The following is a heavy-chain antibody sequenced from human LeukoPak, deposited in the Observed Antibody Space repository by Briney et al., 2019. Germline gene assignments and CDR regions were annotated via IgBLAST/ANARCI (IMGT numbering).Heavy chain of an antibody. CDR2: INPNSGGT. D-gene: IGHD3-16*02. CDR3: ARPAGLKSTYYDYVWGSYRYPFDFDY. J-gene: IGHJ4*02. Sequence: ASVKVSCKASGYTFTGYYMHWVRQAPGQGLEWMGWINPNSGGTNYAQKFQGRVTMTRDTSISTAYMELSRLRSDDTAVYYCARPAGLKSTYYDYVWGSYRYPFDFDYWGQGTLVTVSS. V-gene: IGHV1-2*02. CDR1: GYTFTGYY.